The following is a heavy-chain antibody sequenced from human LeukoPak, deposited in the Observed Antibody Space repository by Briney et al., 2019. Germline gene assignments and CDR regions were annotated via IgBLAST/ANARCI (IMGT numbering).Heavy chain of an antibody. CDR2: IKSKTDGGTT. Sequence: GGSLRLSCAASGFTFSNAWMSWVRQAPGKGLEWVGRIKSKTDGGTTDYAAPVKGRFTISRDDSKNTLYLQMNSLKTEDTAVYYCTTAGYCSGGSCYWAHDYWGQGTLVTVSS. V-gene: IGHV3-15*01. CDR3: TTAGYCSGGSCYWAHDY. CDR1: GFTFSNAW. D-gene: IGHD2-15*01. J-gene: IGHJ4*02.